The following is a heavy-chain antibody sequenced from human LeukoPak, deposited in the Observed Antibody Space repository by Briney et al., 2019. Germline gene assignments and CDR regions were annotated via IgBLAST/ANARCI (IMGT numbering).Heavy chain of an antibody. D-gene: IGHD5-18*01. Sequence: PGGSLRLSCAASGFTFSSYAMSWVRQAPGKGLEWVSAISGSGGSTYYADSVKGRFTISRDNSKNTLYLQMNSLRAEDTAVYYCAKDSDQTRTWIQLWFVDYWGQGTLVTVSS. CDR1: GFTFSSYA. V-gene: IGHV3-23*01. CDR3: AKDSDQTRTWIQLWFVDY. J-gene: IGHJ4*02. CDR2: ISGSGGST.